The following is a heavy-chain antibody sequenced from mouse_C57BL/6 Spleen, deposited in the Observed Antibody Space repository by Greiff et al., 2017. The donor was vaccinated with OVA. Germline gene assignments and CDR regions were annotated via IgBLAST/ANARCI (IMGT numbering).Heavy chain of an antibody. CDR3: TRSDWDGTYYAMDY. Sequence: VQLQQSGTVLARPGASVKMSCKTSGYTFTSYWMHWVKQRPGQGLEWIGAIYPGNSDTSYNQKFKGKAKLSAVTSASTAYMELISLTNEDSAVYYCTRSDWDGTYYAMDYWGQGTSVTVSS. CDR1: GYTFTSYW. V-gene: IGHV1-5*01. CDR2: IYPGNSDT. J-gene: IGHJ4*01. D-gene: IGHD4-1*01.